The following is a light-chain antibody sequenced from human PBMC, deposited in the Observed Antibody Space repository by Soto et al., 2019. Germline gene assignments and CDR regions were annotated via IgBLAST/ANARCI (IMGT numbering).Light chain of an antibody. CDR3: QQYGSSRWT. J-gene: IGKJ1*01. V-gene: IGKV3-20*01. CDR1: QSVSSSY. CDR2: GAS. Sequence: EIVLTQSPGTPSLSPGERATPSCRASQSVSSSYLAWYQQKPGQAPRLLIYGASSRATGIPDRFSGSGSGTDFTLTISRLEPEDFAVYYCQQYGSSRWTFGQGTKVDIK.